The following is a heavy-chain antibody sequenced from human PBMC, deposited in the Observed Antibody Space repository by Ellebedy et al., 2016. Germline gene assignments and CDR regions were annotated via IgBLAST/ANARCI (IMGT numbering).Heavy chain of an antibody. V-gene: IGHV3-74*01. CDR3: VRELANCAGDCLYL. D-gene: IGHD2-21*02. CDR1: GFAFSSYW. Sequence: GESLKISCAASGFAFSSYWMHWVRQAPGKGLVWVSRIISDGSIINYADSVRGRFTISRDNAKNTLYLKMNSLRAEDTAVYYCVRELANCAGDCLYLWGQGTLVTVSS. CDR2: IISDGSII. J-gene: IGHJ4*02.